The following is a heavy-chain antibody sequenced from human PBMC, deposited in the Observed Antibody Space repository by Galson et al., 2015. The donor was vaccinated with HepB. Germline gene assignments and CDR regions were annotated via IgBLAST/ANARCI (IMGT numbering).Heavy chain of an antibody. J-gene: IGHJ6*02. CDR3: AREGEGCSSTSCYRTPNYGMDV. D-gene: IGHD2-2*01. V-gene: IGHV1-18*04. CDR2: ISAYNGNT. CDR1: GYTFTSYG. Sequence: SVKVSCKASGYTFTSYGISWVRQAPGQGLEWMGWISAYNGNTNYAQKLQGRVTMTTDTSTSTAYMELRSLRSDDTAVYYCAREGEGCSSTSCYRTPNYGMDVWGQGTTVTVSS.